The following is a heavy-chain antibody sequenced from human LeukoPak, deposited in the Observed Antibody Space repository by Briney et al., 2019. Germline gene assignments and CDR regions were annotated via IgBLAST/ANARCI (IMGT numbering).Heavy chain of an antibody. CDR1: GFTFSSYG. J-gene: IGHJ6*02. V-gene: IGHV3-33*01. CDR2: IWYDGSNK. CDR3: ASGGPSRYYYGTDV. Sequence: GGSLRLSCAASGFTFSSYGMHWVRQAPGKGLEWVAVIWYDGSNKYYADSVKGRFTISRDNSKNTLYLQMNSLRADDTAVYYCASGGPSRYYYGTDVWGQGTTVTVSS.